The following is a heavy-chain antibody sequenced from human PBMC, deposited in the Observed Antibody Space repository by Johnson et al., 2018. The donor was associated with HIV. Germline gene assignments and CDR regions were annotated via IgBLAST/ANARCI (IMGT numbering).Heavy chain of an antibody. D-gene: IGHD3-22*01. J-gene: IGHJ3*02. CDR2: VRGSGGST. CDR3: ATSGNYDDDAFDI. CDR1: GFTFSSYV. V-gene: IGHV3-23*04. Sequence: VQLVESGGGLVQPGVSLRLSCAASGFTFSSYVMNWVRQAPGKGLEWVSAVRGSGGSTYYTDSVKGRFTISRDNAKNTLYLQMNSLRAEDTAVYYCATSGNYDDDAFDIWGQGTMVTVSS.